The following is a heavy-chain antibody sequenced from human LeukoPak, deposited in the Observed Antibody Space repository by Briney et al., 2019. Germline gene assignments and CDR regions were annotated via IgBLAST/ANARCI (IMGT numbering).Heavy chain of an antibody. CDR2: INAGNGNT. D-gene: IGHD3-3*01. CDR3: ARVGDDFWSGYWLDY. CDR1: GYTFTSYA. V-gene: IGHV1-3*01. Sequence: ASVKVSCKASGYTFTSYAMHWVRQAPGQRLEWMGWINAGNGNTKYSQKFQGRVTITRDTSASTAYMELSSLRSEDTAVYYCARVGDDFWSGYWLDYWGQGTLVTVSS. J-gene: IGHJ4*02.